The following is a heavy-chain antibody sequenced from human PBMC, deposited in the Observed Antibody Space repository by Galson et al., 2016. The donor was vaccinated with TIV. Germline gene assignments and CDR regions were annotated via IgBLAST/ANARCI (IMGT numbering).Heavy chain of an antibody. CDR1: GYPFSAYY. CDR2: INPYGDDT. CDR3: ARGFNYGFDFYYGMDV. J-gene: IGHJ6*02. Sequence: SVKVSCKASGYPFSAYYIHWVRQAPGQGLERMGWINPYGDDTNYEQRFQGRVSMTSDTSINTAYMELSSLRSDDTAIFFCARGFNYGFDFYYGMDVWGQGTTVTVSS. D-gene: IGHD5-18*01. V-gene: IGHV1-2*02.